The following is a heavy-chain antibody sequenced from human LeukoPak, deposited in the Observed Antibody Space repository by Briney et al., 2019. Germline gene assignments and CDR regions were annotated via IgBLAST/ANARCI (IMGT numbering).Heavy chain of an antibody. CDR3: ASDSRGASYYYYYMDV. CDR1: GYTFTSYY. D-gene: IGHD3-10*01. V-gene: IGHV1-46*01. CDR2: INPSGGST. J-gene: IGHJ6*03. Sequence: ASVKVSCKASGYTFTSYYMHWVRQAPGQGLEWMGIINPSGGSTSYAQKFQGRVTMTRDMTTSTVYMELRGLRSDDTAVYYCASDSRGASYYYYYMDVWGKGTTVTVSS.